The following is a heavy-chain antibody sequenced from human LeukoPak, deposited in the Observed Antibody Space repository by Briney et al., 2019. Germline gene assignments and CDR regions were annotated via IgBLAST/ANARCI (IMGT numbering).Heavy chain of an antibody. CDR2: FDPEDGET. V-gene: IGHV1-24*01. D-gene: IGHD6-13*01. Sequence: ASVKVSCKVSGYTLTALSMHWVRQAPGKGLEWMGGFDPEDGETIYAQKFQGRVTMTEDTSTDTAYMELSSLRSEDTAVYYCATDGQPHAPYSSTVYGMDVWGQGTTVTVSS. CDR3: ATDGQPHAPYSSTVYGMDV. J-gene: IGHJ6*02. CDR1: GYTLTALS.